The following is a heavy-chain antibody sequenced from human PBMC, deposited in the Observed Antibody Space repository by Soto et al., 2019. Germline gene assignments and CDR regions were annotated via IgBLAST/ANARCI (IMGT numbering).Heavy chain of an antibody. Sequence: PGGSLRLSCVASGFTFDDYGMSLVRQGPGKGLEWVSGINRNGGNTGYADSVQGRFSISRDNAKKSLYLHMNSLRVEDTALYYCARQGRDAFDIWGQGTKVTVSS. J-gene: IGHJ3*02. CDR3: ARQGRDAFDI. CDR1: GFTFDDYG. CDR2: INRNGGNT. V-gene: IGHV3-20*04.